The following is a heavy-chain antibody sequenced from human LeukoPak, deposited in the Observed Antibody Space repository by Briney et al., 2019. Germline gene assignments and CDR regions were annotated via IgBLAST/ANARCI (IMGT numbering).Heavy chain of an antibody. V-gene: IGHV3-23*01. CDR3: AKQLGYCSDGSCYFPY. CDR2: ISNNGGYT. CDR1: GFPFSSYW. Sequence: PGGPLRLSCVASGFPFSSYWMTWVRQAPGKGLEWVSAISNNGGYTYYADSVQGRITISRDNSKSTLCLQMNSLRAEDTAVYYCAKQLGYCSDGSCYFPYWGQGTLVTVSS. J-gene: IGHJ4*02. D-gene: IGHD2-15*01.